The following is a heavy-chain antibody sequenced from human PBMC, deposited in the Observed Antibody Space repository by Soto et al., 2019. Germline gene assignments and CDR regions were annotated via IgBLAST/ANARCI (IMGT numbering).Heavy chain of an antibody. Sequence: PGESLRICWQGSRYGFSDDGIGGVRQLRGVGLGWVGIICPGDSNTKYSPSFQGQVAMSADKSIRTAYLHWSSLKASDTAMYYCARDLDYGGNSEASDVWGQGTMVTISS. CDR2: ICPGDSNT. J-gene: IGHJ3*01. CDR3: ARDLDYGGNSEASDV. V-gene: IGHV5-51*01. D-gene: IGHD4-17*01. CDR1: RYGFSDDG.